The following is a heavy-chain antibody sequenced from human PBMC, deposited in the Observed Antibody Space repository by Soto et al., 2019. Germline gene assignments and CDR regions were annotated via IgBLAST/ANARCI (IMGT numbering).Heavy chain of an antibody. CDR2: ISAYNGNT. J-gene: IGHJ4*02. CDR3: ARILYHDSRSYHRFFVS. D-gene: IGHD3-10*01. CDR1: GYTFTSYG. V-gene: IGHV1-18*01. Sequence: GASVKVSCKASGYTFTSYGISWVRQAPGQGLEWMGWISAYNGNTNYAQKLQGRVTMTTDTSTSTAYMELRSLRSDDTATDYCARILYHDSRSYHRFFVSWGQGTLVTVSS.